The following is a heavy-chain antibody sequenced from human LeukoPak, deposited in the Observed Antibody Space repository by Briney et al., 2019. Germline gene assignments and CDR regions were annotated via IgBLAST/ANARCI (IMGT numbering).Heavy chain of an antibody. CDR3: AKDVHFWVAVAAPR. J-gene: IGHJ4*02. Sequence: SGGSLRLSCAASGFTFSSYAMSWVRQAPGKGLEWVSAISGSGGSTYYADSVKGRFTISRDNSKNTLYLQMNSLRAEDTAVYYCAKDVHFWVAVAAPRWGQGTPVTVSS. CDR2: ISGSGGST. V-gene: IGHV3-23*01. CDR1: GFTFSSYA. D-gene: IGHD6-19*01.